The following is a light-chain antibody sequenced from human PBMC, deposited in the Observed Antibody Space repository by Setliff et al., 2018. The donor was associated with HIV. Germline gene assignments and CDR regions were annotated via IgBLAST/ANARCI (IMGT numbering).Light chain of an antibody. Sequence: QSALTQPASVSGSPGQVITVSCTGTRSDVGAYNSVSWFQQHPGKAPKLIIFDVSSRPSGVSNRFSGSKFGNTASLTISGLQIEDEADYYCSIHRSRGYVFGSGTKVTVL. V-gene: IGLV2-14*03. J-gene: IGLJ1*01. CDR1: RSDVGAYNS. CDR2: DVS. CDR3: SIHRSRGYV.